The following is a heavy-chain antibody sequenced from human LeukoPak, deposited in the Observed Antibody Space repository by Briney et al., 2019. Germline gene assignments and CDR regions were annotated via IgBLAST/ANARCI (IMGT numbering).Heavy chain of an antibody. Sequence: GGSLRLSCAASGFTLNNYGMHWVRQAPGKGLEWVAVISYNGGIVYYADSVKGRFTISRDNSQNTLYLQMNSLRAEDTAVYYCAKSTHITVVGVPPPDAWGQGTLVTVSS. J-gene: IGHJ5*02. D-gene: IGHD3-3*01. CDR3: AKSTHITVVGVPPPDA. CDR2: ISYNGGIV. V-gene: IGHV3-30*18. CDR1: GFTLNNYG.